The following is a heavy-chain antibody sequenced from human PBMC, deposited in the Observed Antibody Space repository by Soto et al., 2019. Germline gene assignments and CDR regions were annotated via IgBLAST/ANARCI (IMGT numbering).Heavy chain of an antibody. V-gene: IGHV3-74*01. CDR2: ISRDGSNT. D-gene: IGHD1-26*01. CDR3: PTIGGELPHRDY. Sequence: EVQLVESGGGLVQPGGSLRLSCAAPGMTFSNLRMHWVRQAPGKGLVWVSLISRDGSNTDYADSVKGRFTISRDNAKGTLYLQMNSLRVEDTAVYYCPTIGGELPHRDYWGQGTLVTVSS. CDR1: GMTFSNLR. J-gene: IGHJ4*02.